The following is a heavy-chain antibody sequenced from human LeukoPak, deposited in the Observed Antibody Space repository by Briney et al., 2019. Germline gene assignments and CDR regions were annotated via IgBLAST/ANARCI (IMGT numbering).Heavy chain of an antibody. CDR1: GGSISSYY. CDR2: INHSGST. Sequence: PSETLSLTCTVSGGSISSYYWSWIRQPPGKGLEWIGEINHSGSTNYNPSLKSRVTISVDTSKNQFSLKLSSVTAADTAVYYCASDYSTNYWGQGTLVTVSS. CDR3: ASDYSTNY. V-gene: IGHV4-34*01. D-gene: IGHD4-11*01. J-gene: IGHJ4*02.